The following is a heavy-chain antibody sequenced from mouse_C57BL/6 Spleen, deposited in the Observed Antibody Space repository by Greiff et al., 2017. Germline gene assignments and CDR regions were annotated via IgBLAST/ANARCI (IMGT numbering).Heavy chain of an antibody. D-gene: IGHD2-12*01. J-gene: IGHJ2*01. Sequence: VQLQQSGAELVKPGASVKISCKASGYAFSSYWINWVKQRPGKGLEWIGQIYPGDGDTNYNGKFKGKATLTADKSSSTAYMQLSSLTSEDSAVYFCAVRSVYSNDGFDYWGQGTTLTVSS. CDR1: GYAFSSYW. V-gene: IGHV1-80*01. CDR2: IYPGDGDT. CDR3: AVRSVYSNDGFDY.